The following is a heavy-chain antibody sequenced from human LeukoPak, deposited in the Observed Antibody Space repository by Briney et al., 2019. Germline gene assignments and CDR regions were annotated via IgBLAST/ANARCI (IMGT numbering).Heavy chain of an antibody. CDR2: IISNGCST. D-gene: IGHD1-26*01. V-gene: IGHV3-64*01. J-gene: IGHJ4*02. CDR3: AREGGPKDRGIDY. CDR1: GFTFTSYA. Sequence: GGSLRLSCTASGFTFTSYAMHWVRQAPGKGLEYVSAIISNGCSTYYGSSVKGRFTISRDNSKNTLYLQMNSLRAEDTAVYYCAREGGPKDRGIDYWGQGTLVTVSS.